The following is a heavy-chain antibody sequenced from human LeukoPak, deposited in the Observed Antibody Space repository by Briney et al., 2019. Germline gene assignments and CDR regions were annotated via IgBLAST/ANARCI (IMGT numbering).Heavy chain of an antibody. J-gene: IGHJ6*02. D-gene: IGHD3-10*01. CDR1: GFTFSSNW. Sequence: GGSLRLSCATSGFTFSSNWMSWVRHVPGRGLDWVANIKPDGSAEYYAASVKGRFTVSRDNAKNSLYLQMNSLRVEDTAVYYCARALWPGPVFYGMDVWGQGTTVTVSS. CDR2: IKPDGSAE. V-gene: IGHV3-7*04. CDR3: ARALWPGPVFYGMDV.